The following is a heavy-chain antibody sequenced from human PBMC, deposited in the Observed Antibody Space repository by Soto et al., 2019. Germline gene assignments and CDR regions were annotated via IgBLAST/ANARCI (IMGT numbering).Heavy chain of an antibody. CDR2: ISNDGITK. CDR3: YSSGW. Sequence: QVQLVESGGGVVQPGRSLRLSCAASGFTFSTFAMHWVRQVPGKGLEWVALISNDGITKYYAESVKGRFTISRDNSKNTLYLEMDSLRTEDTAVYYAYSSGWWGQGTRVTVSS. CDR1: GFTFSTFA. V-gene: IGHV3-30*03. D-gene: IGHD6-19*01. J-gene: IGHJ4*02.